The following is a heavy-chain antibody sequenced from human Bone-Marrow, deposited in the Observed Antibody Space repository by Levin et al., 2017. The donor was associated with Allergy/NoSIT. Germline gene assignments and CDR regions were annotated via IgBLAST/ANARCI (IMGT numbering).Heavy chain of an antibody. V-gene: IGHV3-7*01. D-gene: IGHD4-11*01. CDR1: GFTFSSYW. CDR3: ARAIHSNYVGNDY. Sequence: GGSLRLSCAASGFTFSSYWMTWVRQAPGKGLEWVANIKLDGSETHYVDSVEGRFTISRDNAKNSLFLQMNSLRGEDTAVYYCARAIHSNYVGNDYWGQGTLVTVSS. CDR2: IKLDGSET. J-gene: IGHJ4*02.